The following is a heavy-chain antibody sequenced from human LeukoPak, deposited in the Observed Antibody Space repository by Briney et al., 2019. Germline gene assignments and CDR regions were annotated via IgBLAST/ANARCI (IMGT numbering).Heavy chain of an antibody. CDR3: TTYLFDVSTYVLSDF. J-gene: IGHJ4*02. CDR1: GFTFSTYS. CDR2: IKSKTDGGTT. V-gene: IGHV3-15*01. D-gene: IGHD2/OR15-2a*01. Sequence: GGSLRLSCAASGFTFSTYSMNWVRQAPGKGLEWVGRIKSKTDGGTTDYAAPVKGRFTISREDSKNTLYLQMNSLKAEDTALYYCTTYLFDVSTYVLSDFWGQGTLVTVSS.